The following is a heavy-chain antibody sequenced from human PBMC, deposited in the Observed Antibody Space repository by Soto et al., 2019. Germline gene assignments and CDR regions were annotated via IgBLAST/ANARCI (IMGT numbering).Heavy chain of an antibody. D-gene: IGHD3-22*01. CDR3: AKGGYYYDSSAYY. V-gene: IGHV3-23*01. CDR1: GFTFSSYA. Sequence: PGGSLRLSCAASGFTFSSYAMSWVRQAPGKGLEWVSTISGSGASTYYADSVKGRFTISRDNSKNTLYLQMNSLRADDTAVYYCAKGGYYYDSSAYYWGQGTLVTVSS. J-gene: IGHJ4*02. CDR2: ISGSGAST.